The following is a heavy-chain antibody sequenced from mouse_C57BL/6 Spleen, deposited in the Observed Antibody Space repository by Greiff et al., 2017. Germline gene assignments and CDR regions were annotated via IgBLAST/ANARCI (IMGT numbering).Heavy chain of an antibody. CDR1: GYTFTSYW. CDR3: AREDLDV. V-gene: IGHV1-7*01. Sequence: VQLQQSGAELAKPGASVKLSCKASGYTFTSYWMHWVKQRPGQGLEWIGYINPSSGYTKYNQKFKDKATLTADKSSSTADMQLSSLTYEDSSVFCCAREDLDVWDTGTTVTVSS. CDR2: INPSSGYT. J-gene: IGHJ1*03.